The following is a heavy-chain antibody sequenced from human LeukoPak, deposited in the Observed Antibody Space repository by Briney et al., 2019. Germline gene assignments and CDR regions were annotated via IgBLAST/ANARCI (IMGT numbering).Heavy chain of an antibody. D-gene: IGHD4-23*01. CDR3: AKARPVVTPSHFDY. Sequence: GGSLRLSCAASGFTVSSNYMSWVRQAPGKGLEWVSAISGSGGSTYYADSVKGRFTISRDNSKNTLYLQMNSLRAEDTAVYYCAKARPVVTPSHFDYWGQGTLVTVSS. CDR2: ISGSGGST. CDR1: GFTVSSNY. J-gene: IGHJ4*02. V-gene: IGHV3-23*01.